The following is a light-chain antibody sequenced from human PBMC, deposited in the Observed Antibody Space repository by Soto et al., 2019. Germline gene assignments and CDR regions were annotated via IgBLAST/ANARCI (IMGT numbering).Light chain of an antibody. CDR1: SSDVGGYNY. V-gene: IGLV2-14*01. CDR2: EVS. J-gene: IGLJ2*01. CDR3: GSYTSSSTLVV. Sequence: QSALTQPASVSGSPGQSITISCTGTSSDVGGYNYVSWYQQHPGKAPKLMIYEVSHRPSGVSNRFSASKSGNTASLTVSGLQAEDEADYYCGSYTSSSTLVVFGGGTQLTVL.